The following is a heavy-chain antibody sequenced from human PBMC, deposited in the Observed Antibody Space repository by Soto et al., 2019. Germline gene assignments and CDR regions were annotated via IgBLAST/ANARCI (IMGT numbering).Heavy chain of an antibody. CDR3: ARDRGYPYCDGMDV. D-gene: IGHD3-10*01. CDR2: IYYSGST. CDR1: GGSISSGGYY. J-gene: IGHJ6*02. Sequence: QVQLQESGPGLVKPSQTLSLTCTVSGGSISSGGYYWSWIRQHPGKGLEWIGYIYYSGSTYYNPSLKSRVTIAVDTSKNQFYLKLSSVTAADTALYYCARDRGYPYCDGMDVWGQGTTVTVSS. V-gene: IGHV4-31*03.